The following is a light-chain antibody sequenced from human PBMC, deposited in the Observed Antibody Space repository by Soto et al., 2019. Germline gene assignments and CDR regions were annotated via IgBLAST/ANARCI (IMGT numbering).Light chain of an antibody. CDR2: GTS. V-gene: IGKV3-20*01. CDR3: HPYNNWPLT. J-gene: IGKJ4*01. CDR1: QSVGSSY. Sequence: EVMLTQSPGTLSLTPGERATLSCRASQSVGSSYLAWYQQKPGQAPRVLIYGTSSRATGIPDRFSGSGSGTDFTLTISRLEPEDFAVYYCHPYNNWPLTFGGGAKVHIK.